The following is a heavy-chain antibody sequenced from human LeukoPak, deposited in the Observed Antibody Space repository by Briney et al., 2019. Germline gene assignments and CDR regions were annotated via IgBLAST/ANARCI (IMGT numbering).Heavy chain of an antibody. V-gene: IGHV3-21*01. J-gene: IGHJ4*02. Sequence: GGSLRLSCAASGFTFSSYSMNWVRQAPGKGLEWVSSISSSSSYIFYPDSVKGRFTISRDNDKNSLSLQMNSLRAEDTAVYYCAREEPYYYGSGSRIDYWGQGTLVTVSS. D-gene: IGHD3-10*01. CDR2: ISSSSSYI. CDR1: GFTFSSYS. CDR3: AREEPYYYGSGSRIDY.